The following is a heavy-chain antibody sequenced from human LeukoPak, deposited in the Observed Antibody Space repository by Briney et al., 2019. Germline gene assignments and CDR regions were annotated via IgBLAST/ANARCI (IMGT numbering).Heavy chain of an antibody. Sequence: TSETLSLTCAVYGGSFSGYYWSWIRQPPGKGLEWIGEINHSGSTNYNPSLKSRVTISVDTSKYQFSLKLSSVTAADTAVYYCARASSSGYLYYYYGMDVWGQGTTVTVSS. V-gene: IGHV4-34*01. D-gene: IGHD3-22*01. CDR2: INHSGST. J-gene: IGHJ6*02. CDR3: ARASSSGYLYYYYGMDV. CDR1: GGSFSGYY.